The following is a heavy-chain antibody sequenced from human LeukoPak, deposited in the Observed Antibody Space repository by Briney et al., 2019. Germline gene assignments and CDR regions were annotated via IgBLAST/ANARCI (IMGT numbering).Heavy chain of an antibody. J-gene: IGHJ6*02. CDR3: ARVALGAVVRGSSIDYYYYGMDV. CDR2: IYYSGSN. V-gene: IGHV4-59*11. Sequence: PSETVSLIRTVSCVSNSSHYWRWMRPPPGKGRECLGYIYYSGSNNYNPPLKSPVTIPVARSKTPYSLTLRSVTAAGTAVYYCARVALGAVVRGSSIDYYYYGMDVWGQGTTVTVSS. CDR1: CVSNSSHY. D-gene: IGHD3-10*01.